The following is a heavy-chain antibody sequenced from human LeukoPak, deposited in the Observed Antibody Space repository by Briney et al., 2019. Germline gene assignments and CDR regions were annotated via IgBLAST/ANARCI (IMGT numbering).Heavy chain of an antibody. CDR2: INHSGST. Sequence: SETLSLTCAVYGGSFSGYYWSWIRQPPGKGLEWIGEINHSGSTNYNPSLKSRVTISVDTSKNQFSLKLSSVTAADTAVYYCARHQTRLLWFGEFTGFDYWGQGTLVTVSS. J-gene: IGHJ4*02. D-gene: IGHD3-10*01. CDR1: GGSFSGYY. V-gene: IGHV4-34*01. CDR3: ARHQTRLLWFGEFTGFDY.